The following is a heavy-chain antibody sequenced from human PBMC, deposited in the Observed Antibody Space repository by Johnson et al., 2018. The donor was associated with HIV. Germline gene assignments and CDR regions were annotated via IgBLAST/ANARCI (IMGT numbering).Heavy chain of an antibody. J-gene: IGHJ3*02. Sequence: VQLVESGGGSVQPGGFPRLSCAASGFSFSNYWMSWVRQAPGKGLEWVANIKEDGSEEYYVDSMEGRFTISRDNAKNSLYLQMDNLRVEDTAMYYCARDGVYSSPWDAFDIWGQGTRVTVSS. CDR3: ARDGVYSSPWDAFDI. CDR2: IKEDGSEE. CDR1: GFSFSNYW. V-gene: IGHV3-7*05. D-gene: IGHD6-19*01.